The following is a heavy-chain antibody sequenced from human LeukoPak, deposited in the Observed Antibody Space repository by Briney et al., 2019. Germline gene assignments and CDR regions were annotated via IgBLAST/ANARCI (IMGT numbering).Heavy chain of an antibody. CDR1: GGTFSSYA. CDR2: IIPILGIA. J-gene: IGHJ4*02. CDR3: ARAGSYYDSSGFTLDY. V-gene: IGHV1-69*04. Sequence: SVKVSCKASGGTFSSYAISWVRQAPGQGLEWMGRIIPILGIANYEQKFQGRVTITADKSTSTAYMELSSLRSEDTAVYYCARAGSYYDSSGFTLDYWGQGTLVTVSS. D-gene: IGHD3-22*01.